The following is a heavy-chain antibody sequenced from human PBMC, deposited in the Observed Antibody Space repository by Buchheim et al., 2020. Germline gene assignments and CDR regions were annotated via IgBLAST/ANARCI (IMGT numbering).Heavy chain of an antibody. D-gene: IGHD6-19*01. V-gene: IGHV4-34*01. CDR3: ARGWGKQWLVQRGFDY. J-gene: IGHJ4*02. Sequence: QVQLQQWGAGLLKPSETLSLTCAVYGGSFSGYYWSWIRQPPGKGLEWIGEINHSGSTNYNPSLKSRVTISVDTYKNQFSLKLSSVTAADTAVYYCARGWGKQWLVQRGFDYWGQGTL. CDR2: INHSGST. CDR1: GGSFSGYY.